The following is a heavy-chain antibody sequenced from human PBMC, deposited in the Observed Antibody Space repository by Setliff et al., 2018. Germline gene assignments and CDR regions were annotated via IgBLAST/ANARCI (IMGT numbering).Heavy chain of an antibody. J-gene: IGHJ5*02. V-gene: IGHV4-59*02. CDR1: GGSVSPYF. Sequence: SETLSLTCTVSGGSVSPYFWSWIRQPPGKGLEWIGYIYHNGNTNFNPSLKTRVTMSVDTSKNSLYLQMNSLRVEDTAVYYCARDVFDFRTGQAGPWGQGTLVTVSS. CDR2: IYHNGNT. CDR3: ARDVFDFRTGQAGP. D-gene: IGHD3-3*01.